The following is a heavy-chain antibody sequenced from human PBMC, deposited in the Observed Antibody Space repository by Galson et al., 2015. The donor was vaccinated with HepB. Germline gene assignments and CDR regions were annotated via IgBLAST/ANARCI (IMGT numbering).Heavy chain of an antibody. CDR1: GFTFSNAW. Sequence: SLRLSCAASGFTFSNAWMSWVRQAPGKGLEWVGRIKSKTDVGTTDYGAPVKGRFTISRDDSKNTLYLQMNSLKTEDTAVYYCTTSVAVWSPNPWGQGTLVTVSS. V-gene: IGHV3-15*01. CDR2: IKSKTDVGTT. D-gene: IGHD3-10*01. J-gene: IGHJ5*02. CDR3: TTSVAVWSPNP.